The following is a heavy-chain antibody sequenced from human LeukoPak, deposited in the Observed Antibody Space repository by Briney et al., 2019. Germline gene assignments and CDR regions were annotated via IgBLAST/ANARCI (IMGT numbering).Heavy chain of an antibody. V-gene: IGHV4-59*08. CDR2: IYYSGST. CDR3: ARLARYSSSWYLGHHY. Sequence: SETLSLTRTVSGGSISSYYWSWIRQPPGRGLEWIGYIYYSGSTNYNPSLKSRVTISVDTSKNQFSLKLSSVTAADTAVYYCARLARYSSSWYLGHHYWGQGTLVTVSS. CDR1: GGSISSYY. D-gene: IGHD6-13*01. J-gene: IGHJ4*02.